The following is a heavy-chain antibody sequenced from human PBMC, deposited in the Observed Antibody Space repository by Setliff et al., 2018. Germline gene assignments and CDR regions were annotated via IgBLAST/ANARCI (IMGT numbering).Heavy chain of an antibody. D-gene: IGHD3-10*01. CDR2: ISAYNGNT. J-gene: IGHJ3*02. CDR1: GYTFTSYG. CDR3: ARDGMRYGLGAGSFDI. Sequence: ASVKVSCKASGYTFTSYGISWVRQAPGQGLEWMGWISAYNGNTNYAQKLQGRVTMTTDTSTSTAYMELRSLRADDTAVYYCARDGMRYGLGAGSFDIWGQGTMVTVSS. V-gene: IGHV1-18*01.